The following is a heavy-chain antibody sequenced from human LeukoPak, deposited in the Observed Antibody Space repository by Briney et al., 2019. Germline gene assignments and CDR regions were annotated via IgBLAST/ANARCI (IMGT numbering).Heavy chain of an antibody. J-gene: IGHJ3*02. CDR2: INHSGST. D-gene: IGHD1-7*01. Sequence: PSETLSLTCAVCGGFFTGFYWRWIRQPPWKGLEWIGEINHSGSTKYNPSLKSRVTISVDTSKNQFSLKLSSVTAADTAVYYCARDKANYDDAFDIWGQGTMVTVSS. CDR3: ARDKANYDDAFDI. CDR1: GGFFTGFY. V-gene: IGHV4-34*01.